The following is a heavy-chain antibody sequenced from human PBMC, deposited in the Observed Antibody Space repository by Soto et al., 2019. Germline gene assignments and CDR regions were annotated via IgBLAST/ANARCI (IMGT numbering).Heavy chain of an antibody. Sequence: PGGSMRLSCAASGFTFRSYAMSWVRQAPGKGLEWVSAISGSGGSTYYADSVKGRFTISRDNSKNTLYLQMNSLRAEDTAVYYCAKDFSLRDWNYGYYYYYYMDVWGKGTTVTVSS. CDR3: AKDFSLRDWNYGYYYYYYMDV. CDR1: GFTFRSYA. J-gene: IGHJ6*03. V-gene: IGHV3-23*01. D-gene: IGHD1-7*01. CDR2: ISGSGGST.